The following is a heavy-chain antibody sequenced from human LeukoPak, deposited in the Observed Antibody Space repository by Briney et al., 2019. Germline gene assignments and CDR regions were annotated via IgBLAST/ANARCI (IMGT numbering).Heavy chain of an antibody. Sequence: GGSLRLSCAASGFTFSSYSMNWVRQAPGKGLEWVSSISSSSSYIYYADSVKGRFTISRDNAKNSLYLQMNSLRAEDTAVYYCARDSGPGGVGATSKALDYWGQGTLVTVSS. CDR3: ARDSGPGGVGATSKALDY. J-gene: IGHJ4*02. D-gene: IGHD1-26*01. CDR2: ISSSSSYI. CDR1: GFTFSSYS. V-gene: IGHV3-21*04.